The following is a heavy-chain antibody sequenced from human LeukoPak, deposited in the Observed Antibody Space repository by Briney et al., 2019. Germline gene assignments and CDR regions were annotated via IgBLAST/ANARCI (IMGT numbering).Heavy chain of an antibody. V-gene: IGHV1-2*02. CDR3: ARVPSAVAYYFDY. CDR2: INPNSGGT. J-gene: IGHJ4*02. Sequence: ASVKVSCKASGYTFTGYYMHWVRQAPGQGLEGMGWINPNSGGTNYAQKFQGRVTMTRDTSISTAYMELSRLRSDDTAVYYCARVPSAVAYYFDYWGQGTLVAVSS. CDR1: GYTFTGYY. D-gene: IGHD4-23*01.